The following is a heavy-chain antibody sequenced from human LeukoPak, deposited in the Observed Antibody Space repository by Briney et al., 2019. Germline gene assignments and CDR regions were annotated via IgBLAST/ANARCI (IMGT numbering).Heavy chain of an antibody. V-gene: IGHV3-48*03. CDR3: ARVNAMVRRGMDV. J-gene: IGHJ6*02. CDR1: GFTFSNYA. D-gene: IGHD3-10*01. CDR2: ISSSGSTI. Sequence: GGSLRLSCAASGFTFSNYAMNWVRQAPGKGLECASYISSSGSTIYYADSAKGRFTISRDNAKNSLYLQMNSLRADDTAVYYCARVNAMVRRGMDVWGQGTTVTVSS.